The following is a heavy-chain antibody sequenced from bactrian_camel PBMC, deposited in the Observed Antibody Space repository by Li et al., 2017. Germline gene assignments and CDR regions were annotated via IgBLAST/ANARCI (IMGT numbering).Heavy chain of an antibody. V-gene: IGHV3S53*01. J-gene: IGHJ6*01. CDR2: IANDGNT. Sequence: VQLVESGGGSVQAGESLRLSCAGYGYRYSDLAVGWFRKTPGKEREGVASIANDGNTVYLDSVKGRFTISEDSAEHAVYLQMNALQPEDTAMYYCALGYRFGGYCQLQEDYYTSWGQGTQVTVS. D-gene: IGHD2*01. CDR3: ALGYRFGGYCQLQEDYYTS. CDR1: GYRYSDLA.